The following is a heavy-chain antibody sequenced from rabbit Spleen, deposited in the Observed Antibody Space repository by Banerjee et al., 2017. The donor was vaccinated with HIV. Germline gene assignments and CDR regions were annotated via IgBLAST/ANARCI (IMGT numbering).Heavy chain of an antibody. D-gene: IGHD4-1*01. CDR1: GFDFNSYS. CDR2: IYTGNDKT. Sequence: QGQLKETGGGLVQPGGSLTLSCAASGFDFNSYSMSWVRQAPGKGLEWIGCIYTGNDKTYYASWAKGRFTISKTSSTTVTLQMTSLTAADTATYFCARETSSGWGIVSFYFTLWGPGTLVTVS. V-gene: IGHV1S45*01. J-gene: IGHJ4*01. CDR3: ARETSSGWGIVSFYFTL.